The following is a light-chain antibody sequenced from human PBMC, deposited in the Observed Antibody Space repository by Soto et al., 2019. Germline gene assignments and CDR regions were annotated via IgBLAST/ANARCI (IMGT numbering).Light chain of an antibody. CDR2: DAT. CDR1: QSVSTY. V-gene: IGKV3-11*01. CDR3: QQCSYWPPIT. Sequence: EIVLTQSPATLSLSPGERATLSCRASQSVSTYLAWYQHKPGQAPRLLIYDATNRAPGIPARFSGSGSGTDFTLTISSLEPEDFAVYYCQQCSYWPPITFGHGTRLDIK. J-gene: IGKJ5*01.